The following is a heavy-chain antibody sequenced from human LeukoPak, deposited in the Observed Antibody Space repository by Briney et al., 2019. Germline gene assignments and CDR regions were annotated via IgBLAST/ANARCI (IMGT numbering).Heavy chain of an antibody. CDR2: IRSKANNYAT. Sequence: GALRLSCAASGFTFSGSAMHWVRQASGKGLEWVGRIRSKANNYATAYAASVKGRFTISRDDSKNTAYLQMNSLKTEDTAVYYCTRYYYGSSALYDYWGQGSLVTVSS. D-gene: IGHD3-22*01. V-gene: IGHV3-73*01. CDR1: GFTFSGSA. CDR3: TRYYYGSSALYDY. J-gene: IGHJ4*02.